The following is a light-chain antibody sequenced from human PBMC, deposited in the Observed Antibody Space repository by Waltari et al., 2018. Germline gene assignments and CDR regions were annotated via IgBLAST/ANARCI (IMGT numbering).Light chain of an antibody. J-gene: IGKJ2*01. CDR1: QSVGSN. V-gene: IGKV3-15*01. CDR3: QHYDNWPPSYT. Sequence: ETMMTQSPGTLSVSPGQRATLSCRASQSVGSNLAWYRQKPGQAPRLLIYAASTRATGIPTRFAGSASGTEFTLTISSLQSEDFAVYYCQHYDNWPPSYTFGRGTKLEIE. CDR2: AAS.